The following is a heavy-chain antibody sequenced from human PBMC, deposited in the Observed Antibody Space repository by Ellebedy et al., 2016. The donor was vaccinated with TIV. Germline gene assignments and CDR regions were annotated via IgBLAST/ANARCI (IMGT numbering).Heavy chain of an antibody. D-gene: IGHD2-2*01. Sequence: SVKVSXXASGGTFSSYAISWVRQAPGQGLEWMGGIIPIFGTANYAQKFQGRVTITADESTSTAYMELSSLRSEDTAVYYCARPTRYCSSTSCYEPYYFDYWGQGTLVTVSS. V-gene: IGHV1-69*13. CDR2: IIPIFGTA. J-gene: IGHJ4*02. CDR3: ARPTRYCSSTSCYEPYYFDY. CDR1: GGTFSSYA.